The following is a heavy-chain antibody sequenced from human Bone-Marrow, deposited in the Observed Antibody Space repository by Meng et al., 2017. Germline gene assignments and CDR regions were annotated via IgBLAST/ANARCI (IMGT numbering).Heavy chain of an antibody. CDR2: INHSGST. D-gene: IGHD3-22*01. CDR1: GGSFSGYY. V-gene: IGHV4-34*01. Sequence: GLLQQWGAGRLKLSETRSLTCAVYGGSFSGYYWSWIRQPPGKGLEWIGEINHSGSTNYNPSLKSRVTISVDTSKNQFSLKLSSVTAADTAVYYCARARLYYYDSSGYPSYFDYWGQGTLVTVSS. CDR3: ARARLYYYDSSGYPSYFDY. J-gene: IGHJ4*02.